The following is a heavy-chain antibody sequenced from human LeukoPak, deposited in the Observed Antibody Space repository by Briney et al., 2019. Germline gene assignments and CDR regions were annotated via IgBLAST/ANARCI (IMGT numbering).Heavy chain of an antibody. CDR2: IRIKVRSYTT. D-gene: IGHD6-13*01. Sequence: GGSLRLSCAASGFTFSNAWMSWVRQAPGKGLEWVGRIRIKVRSYTTEYAASVKGRFTISRDDSKNSLYLQMNSLQTEDTAVYYCASSYSSSWPNDRIFDYWGQGTLVTVSS. V-gene: IGHV3-72*01. CDR3: ASSYSSSWPNDRIFDY. J-gene: IGHJ4*02. CDR1: GFTFSNAW.